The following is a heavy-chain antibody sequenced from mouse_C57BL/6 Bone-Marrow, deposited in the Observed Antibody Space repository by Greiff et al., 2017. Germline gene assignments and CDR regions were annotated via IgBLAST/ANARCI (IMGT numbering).Heavy chain of an antibody. V-gene: IGHV5-4*03. D-gene: IGHD4-1*01. CDR2: ISDGGSYT. J-gene: IGHJ3*01. Sequence: DVKLVESGGGLVKPGGSLKLSCAASGFTFSSYAMSWVRQTPEKRLEWVATISDGGSYTYYPDNVKGRFTISRDNAKNNLYLQMSHLKSEDTAMYYCARTGTIAYWGQGTLVTVSA. CDR3: ARTGTIAY. CDR1: GFTFSSYA.